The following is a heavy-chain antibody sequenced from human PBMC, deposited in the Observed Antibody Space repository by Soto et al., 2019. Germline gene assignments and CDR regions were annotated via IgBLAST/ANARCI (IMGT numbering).Heavy chain of an antibody. CDR1: GFTFDGYA. D-gene: IGHD5-12*01. Sequence: GGSLRLSCAASGFTFDGYAMHWVRQAPGKGLEWVSGISWNSGSIGYADSVKGRFTISRDNAKNSLYLQMNSLRAEDTALYYCASGYDSDYWGQGTLVTVSS. V-gene: IGHV3-9*01. CDR2: ISWNSGSI. CDR3: ASGYDSDY. J-gene: IGHJ4*02.